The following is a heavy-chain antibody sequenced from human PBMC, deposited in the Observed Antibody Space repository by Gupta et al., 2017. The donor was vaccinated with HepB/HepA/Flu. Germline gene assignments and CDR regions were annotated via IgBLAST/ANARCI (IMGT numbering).Heavy chain of an antibody. Sequence: QVQLVESGGGVVQAGRSLRLSCAASGFTFRTYAMHWVRPAPGKGLEWVAVIWYDGSIKYYTDSVKGRFTISRDNSKNTLYMHMNSLRAEDTAVYYCARDINLRDWGQGTLVTVSS. CDR3: ARDINLRD. V-gene: IGHV3-33*01. CDR2: IWYDGSIK. J-gene: IGHJ4*02. CDR1: GFTFRTYA. D-gene: IGHD1-14*01.